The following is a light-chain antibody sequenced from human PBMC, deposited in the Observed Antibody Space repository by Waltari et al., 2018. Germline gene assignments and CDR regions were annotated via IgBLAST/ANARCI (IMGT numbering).Light chain of an antibody. Sequence: SYELTQPPSVSVSPGQTARIPCSGDALPKQYAYWFQQKPVQAPVLVIYKDSERPSGIPERFSGSSSGTTVTLTISGVQAEDEADYYCQSADSSGTYREVFGGGTKLTVL. CDR3: QSADSSGTYREV. J-gene: IGLJ2*01. V-gene: IGLV3-25*03. CDR2: KDS. CDR1: ALPKQY.